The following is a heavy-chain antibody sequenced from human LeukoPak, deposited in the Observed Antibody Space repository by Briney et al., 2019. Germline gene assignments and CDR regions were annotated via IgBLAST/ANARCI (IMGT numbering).Heavy chain of an antibody. Sequence: SVKVSCKASGGTFSSYAISWVRQAPGQGLEWMGGIIPIFGTANYAQKFQGRVTITADESTSTAYMELSSLRSEDTAVYYCAREPYNSGWSTSPPDYWGQGTLVTVSS. CDR1: GGTFSSYA. D-gene: IGHD6-19*01. V-gene: IGHV1-69*13. J-gene: IGHJ4*02. CDR2: IIPIFGTA. CDR3: AREPYNSGWSTSPPDY.